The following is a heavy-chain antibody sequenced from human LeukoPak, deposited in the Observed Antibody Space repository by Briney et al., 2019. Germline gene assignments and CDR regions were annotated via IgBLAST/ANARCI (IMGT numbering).Heavy chain of an antibody. CDR2: INHSGST. V-gene: IGHV4-34*01. CDR1: GGSFSGYY. J-gene: IGHJ5*02. CDR3: AGYYYGSGSYYTFDP. D-gene: IGHD3-10*01. Sequence: SETLSLTCAVYGGSFSGYYWSWIRQPPGKGLEWIGEINHSGSTNYNPSLESRVTISVDTSMNQFSLKLSSVTAADTAVYYCAGYYYGSGSYYTFDPWGQGTLVTVSS.